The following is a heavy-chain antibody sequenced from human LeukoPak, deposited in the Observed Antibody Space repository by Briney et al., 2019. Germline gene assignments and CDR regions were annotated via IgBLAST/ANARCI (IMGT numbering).Heavy chain of an antibody. CDR2: IWYDGSNK. V-gene: IGHV3-33*01. CDR3: ARRDDYGDFDY. D-gene: IGHD4-17*01. J-gene: IGHJ4*02. CDR1: GFTFSSYG. Sequence: SGGSLRLSCAASGFTFSSYGMHWVRQAPGKGLEWVAVIWYDGSNKYYADSVKGRFTISRDNSKNTLYLQMNSLRAEDTAVYYCARRDDYGDFDYWGQGTLVTVSS.